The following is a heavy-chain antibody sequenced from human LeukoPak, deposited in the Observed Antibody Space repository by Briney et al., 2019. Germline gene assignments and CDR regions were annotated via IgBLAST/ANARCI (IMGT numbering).Heavy chain of an antibody. CDR2: IYYSGST. V-gene: IGHV4-39*07. CDR1: GGSISNSNYY. J-gene: IGHJ6*03. Sequence: PSETLSLTCTVSGGSISNSNYYWGWIRQPPGKGLEWIGNIYYSGSTYYNPSLKSRVTISVKTSKNQFSLKLSSVTAADTAVYYCAREPMTYYYDSSGSGHYYYYMDVWGKGTTVTVSS. CDR3: AREPMTYYYDSSGSGHYYYYMDV. D-gene: IGHD3-22*01.